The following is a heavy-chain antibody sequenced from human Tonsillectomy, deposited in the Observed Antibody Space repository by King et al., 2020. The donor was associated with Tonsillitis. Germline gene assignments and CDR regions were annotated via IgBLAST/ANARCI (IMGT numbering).Heavy chain of an antibody. Sequence: VQLVESGGGLVKPGGSLRLSCAASGFTLSNAWMTWVRQAPGKGLEWVGRIKSKTDGGTTDYAAPVKGRFTISRDDSKNTLYLQINRLKTEDTAVYYLLWFGGYGLDVWGQGTTVTVSS. V-gene: IGHV3-15*01. CDR1: GFTLSNAW. CDR3: LWFGGYGLDV. D-gene: IGHD3-10*01. J-gene: IGHJ6*02. CDR2: IKSKTDGGTT.